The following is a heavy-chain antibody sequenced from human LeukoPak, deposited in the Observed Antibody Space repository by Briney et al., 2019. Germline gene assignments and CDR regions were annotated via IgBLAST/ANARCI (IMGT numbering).Heavy chain of an antibody. CDR1: NSTFSG. CDR3: ARDGTSYYESSGYES. V-gene: IGHV1-18*01. Sequence: GASVKVSCKASNSTFSGMSWVRQAPRQGLEWMGWIGAYSGDTHYAQKVQDRVTLTADTSTNTAFMELRSLTSDDTAIYYCARDGTSYYESSGYESWGQGTLVTVTS. CDR2: IGAYSGDT. D-gene: IGHD3-22*01. J-gene: IGHJ5*02.